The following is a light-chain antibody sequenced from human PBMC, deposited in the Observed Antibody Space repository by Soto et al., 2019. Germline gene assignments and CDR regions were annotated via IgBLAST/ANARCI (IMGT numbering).Light chain of an antibody. J-gene: IGLJ2*01. CDR1: STNVGGCNY. CDR3: QSYTSSISDVV. V-gene: IGLV2-14*01. Sequence: QSALTQPASVSGSPGQRITISCTGTSTNVGGCNYVPWYQQHPGTAPKLMIYDVSNRPSGVSNRFSGSKSGNTASLAISGLQAEDEADYYCQSYTSSISDVVFGGGTKLTVL. CDR2: DVS.